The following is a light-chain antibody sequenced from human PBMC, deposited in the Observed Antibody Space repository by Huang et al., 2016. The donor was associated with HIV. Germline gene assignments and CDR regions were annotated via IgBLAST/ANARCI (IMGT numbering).Light chain of an antibody. CDR3: QQYYHNPLT. Sequence: DIVMTQSPDSLAVSLGERATINCRSIQSLFFSSNKRSYLAWYQKKPGQPPKLVISWASARESGVPDRFSGSGSETHFTLTISSLQAEDVAVYYCQQYYHNPLTFGGGTKVEI. V-gene: IGKV4-1*01. CDR2: WAS. J-gene: IGKJ4*01. CDR1: QSLFFSSNKRSY.